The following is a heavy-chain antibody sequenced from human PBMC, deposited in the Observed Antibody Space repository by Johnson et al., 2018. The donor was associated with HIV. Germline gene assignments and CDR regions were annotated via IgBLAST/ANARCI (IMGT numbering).Heavy chain of an antibody. CDR1: GFTVINTY. D-gene: IGHD6-13*01. V-gene: IGHV3-53*01. CDR3: AREQAIAAAGNDAFDI. CDR2: IYSGDST. Sequence: VQLVESGGVVVQPGGSLRLSCAASGFTVINTYMSWVRQPPGKGLEWVSVIYSGDSTFYAHSVKGRFTIARDNSKNTLYLQMNGLRVEDTAVYYCAREQAIAAAGNDAFDIWGQGTMVTVSS. J-gene: IGHJ3*02.